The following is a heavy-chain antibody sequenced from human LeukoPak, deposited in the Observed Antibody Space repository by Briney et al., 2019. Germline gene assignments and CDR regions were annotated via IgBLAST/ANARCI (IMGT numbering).Heavy chain of an antibody. J-gene: IGHJ6*03. CDR2: IYHSGST. D-gene: IGHD3-3*01. CDR1: GGSISSGDYY. Sequence: SETLSLTCAVSGGSISSGDYYWSWIRQPPGRGLEWIGYIYHSGSTYYNPSLKSRVTISVDTSKNQFSLKLSSVTAADTAVYYCARALNFWSGWYYYMDVWGKGTTVTVSS. CDR3: ARALNFWSGWYYYMDV. V-gene: IGHV4-30-4*08.